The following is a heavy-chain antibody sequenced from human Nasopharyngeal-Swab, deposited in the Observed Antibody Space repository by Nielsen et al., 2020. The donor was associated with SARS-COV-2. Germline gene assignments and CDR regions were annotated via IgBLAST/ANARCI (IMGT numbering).Heavy chain of an antibody. Sequence: GESLKISCAASGFTFSSYGMHWVRQAPGKGLEWVAVIWYDGSNKYYADSVKGRFTISRDNSKNTLYLQMNSLRAEDTAVYYCARAGSSWLGFYFDYWGQGTLVTVSS. CDR2: IWYDGSNK. CDR1: GFTFSSYG. J-gene: IGHJ4*02. CDR3: ARAGSSWLGFYFDY. D-gene: IGHD6-13*01. V-gene: IGHV3-30*19.